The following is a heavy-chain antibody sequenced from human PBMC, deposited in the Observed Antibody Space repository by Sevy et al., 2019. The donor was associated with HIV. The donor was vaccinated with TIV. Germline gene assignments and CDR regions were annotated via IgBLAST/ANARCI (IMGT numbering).Heavy chain of an antibody. CDR1: GFTFSSYG. Sequence: GGSLRLSCAASGFTFSSYGMHWVRQAPGKGLEWVAVIGYDGSNKYYADSVKGRFTISRDNSKNTLYLQMNSVRAEDTAVYYCAREEGSGSRGYMDVWGKGTTVTVSS. CDR2: IGYDGSNK. CDR3: AREEGSGSRGYMDV. V-gene: IGHV3-33*01. J-gene: IGHJ6*03. D-gene: IGHD3-10*01.